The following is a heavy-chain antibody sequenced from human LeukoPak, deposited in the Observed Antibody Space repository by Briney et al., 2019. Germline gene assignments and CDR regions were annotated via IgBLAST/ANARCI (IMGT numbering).Heavy chain of an antibody. D-gene: IGHD1-26*01. CDR2: ISSNGGST. J-gene: IGHJ3*02. CDR1: GFTFSSYA. CDR3: ARDARRSYYGAFDI. Sequence: GGSLRLSCAASGFTFSSYAMHWVRQAPGKGLEYVSAISSNGGSTYYANSVKGRFTISRDNSKNTLYLQMGSLRAEDMAVYYCARDARRSYYGAFDIWGQGTMVTVSS. V-gene: IGHV3-64*01.